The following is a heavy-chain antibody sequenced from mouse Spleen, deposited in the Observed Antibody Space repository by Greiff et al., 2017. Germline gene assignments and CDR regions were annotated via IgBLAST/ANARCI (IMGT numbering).Heavy chain of an antibody. Sequence: EVKVVESGGGLVKPGGSLKLSCAASGFAFSSYDMSWVRQTPEKRLEWVAYISSGGGSTYYPDTVKGRFTISRDNAKNTLYLQMSSLKSEDTAMYYCARHGYYYGSSYDYWGQGTTLTVSS. CDR1: GFAFSSYD. CDR3: ARHGYYYGSSYDY. CDR2: ISSGGGST. V-gene: IGHV5-12-1*01. J-gene: IGHJ2*01. D-gene: IGHD1-1*01.